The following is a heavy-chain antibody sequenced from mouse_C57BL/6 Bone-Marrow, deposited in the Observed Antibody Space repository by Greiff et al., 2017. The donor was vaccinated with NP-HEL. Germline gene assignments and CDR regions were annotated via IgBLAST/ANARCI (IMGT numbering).Heavy chain of an antibody. J-gene: IGHJ2*01. D-gene: IGHD1-1*01. Sequence: QVQLHQPGAELVKPGASVKMSCKASGYTFTSYWITWVKQRPGQGLEWIGDIYPGSGSTNYNEKFKSKATLTVDTSSSTAYMQLSSLTSEDSAVYYCARNYYYGSSTRGYWGQGTTLTVSS. CDR1: GYTFTSYW. V-gene: IGHV1-55*01. CDR2: IYPGSGST. CDR3: ARNYYYGSSTRGY.